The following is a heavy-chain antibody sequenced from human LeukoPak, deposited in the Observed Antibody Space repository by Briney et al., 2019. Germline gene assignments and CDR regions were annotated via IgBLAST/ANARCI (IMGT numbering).Heavy chain of an antibody. CDR2: ITSSSSYI. Sequence: PGGSLRLSCVASGFTFSSYAMSWVRQAPGKGLEWVSSITSSSSYIYYADSVKGRFTISRDNAKNSLYLQMNSLRVEDTAVYYCARHVVAVGFDYWGQGTLVTVSS. D-gene: IGHD3-22*01. J-gene: IGHJ4*02. V-gene: IGHV3-21*01. CDR1: GFTFSSYA. CDR3: ARHVVAVGFDY.